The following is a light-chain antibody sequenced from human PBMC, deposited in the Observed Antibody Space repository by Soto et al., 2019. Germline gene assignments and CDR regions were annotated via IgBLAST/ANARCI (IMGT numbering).Light chain of an antibody. CDR1: QSVSSD. V-gene: IGKV3-11*01. CDR3: QQRSNWPPIT. Sequence: EIVLTQSPGTLSLSPGERATLSCRASQSVSSDLAWYHQKPGQAPRLLIYSASTRATGIPARFSGSGSGTDFTLTISSLEPEDFAVYYCQQRSNWPPITFGQGTRLEIK. CDR2: SAS. J-gene: IGKJ5*01.